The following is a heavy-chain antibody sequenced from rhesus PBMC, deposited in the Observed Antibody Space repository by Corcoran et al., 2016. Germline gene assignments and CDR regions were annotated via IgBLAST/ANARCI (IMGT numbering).Heavy chain of an antibody. D-gene: IGHD3-9*01. CDR2: IFGSGGST. Sequence: QLQLQESGPGLVKPSETLSLTCAVSGGSISSNYWSWLRQPPGKGLEWIGRIFGSGGSTDYNPSLKSRVTISTDPSKNQFSLKLGSVTAADTAVYYCARVRGVRGVYYFDYWGQGVLVTVSS. CDR1: GGSISSNY. CDR3: ARVRGVRGVYYFDY. J-gene: IGHJ4*01. V-gene: IGHV4-173*01.